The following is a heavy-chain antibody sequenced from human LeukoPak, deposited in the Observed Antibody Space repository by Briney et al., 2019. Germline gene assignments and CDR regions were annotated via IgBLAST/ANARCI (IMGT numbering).Heavy chain of an antibody. J-gene: IGHJ6*03. CDR2: IYYSGST. Sequence: PSETLSLTCTVSGGSISSSSYYWGWIRQPPGKGLEWIGSIYYSGSTYYNPSLKSRVTISVDTSKNQFSPKLSSVTAADTAVYYCARHVATMVRGVNYYYYYMDVWGKGTTVTVSS. V-gene: IGHV4-39*01. D-gene: IGHD3-10*01. CDR3: ARHVATMVRGVNYYYYYMDV. CDR1: GGSISSSSYY.